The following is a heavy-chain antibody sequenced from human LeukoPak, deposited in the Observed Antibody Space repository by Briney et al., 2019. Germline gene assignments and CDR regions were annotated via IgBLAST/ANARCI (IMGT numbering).Heavy chain of an antibody. D-gene: IGHD2-2*01. CDR3: ASRLVPAASH. Sequence: GGSLRLSCAASGFTFSNYFMSWVREAPGKGLEWVAIIKQDGSERYYVDSVKGRFTISRDNAKNSLYLQMNSLRAEDTAVYYCASRLVPAASHWGQGTLVTVSS. CDR1: GFTFSNYF. CDR2: IKQDGSER. V-gene: IGHV3-7*01. J-gene: IGHJ4*02.